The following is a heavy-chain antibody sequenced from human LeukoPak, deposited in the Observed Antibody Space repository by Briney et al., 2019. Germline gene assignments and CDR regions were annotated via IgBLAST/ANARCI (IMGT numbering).Heavy chain of an antibody. CDR1: GLTVRSNY. J-gene: IGHJ3*02. V-gene: IGHV3-53*01. CDR3: ARARSWPEHAFDI. D-gene: IGHD5-24*01. Sequence: GGSLRLSCAASGLTVRSNYMSWVRQAPGKGLEWVSIIYGGGDTSYTDSVKGRFTISGDNSKNTLYLQMNSLRAEDTAVYYCARARSWPEHAFDIWGQGTMVTVSS. CDR2: IYGGGDT.